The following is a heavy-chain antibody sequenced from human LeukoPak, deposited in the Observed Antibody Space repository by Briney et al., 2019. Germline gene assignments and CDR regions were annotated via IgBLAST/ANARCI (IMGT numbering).Heavy chain of an antibody. J-gene: IGHJ4*02. CDR2: ISGSGGST. D-gene: IGHD3-3*01. CDR1: GFAFNSYT. V-gene: IGHV3-23*01. CDR3: AKDLEGFRRFLEWLLLEEDY. Sequence: GGSLRLSCAASGFAFNSYTINWVRQAPGKGLEWVSAISGSGGSTYYADSVKGRFTISRDNSKNTLYLQMNSLRAEDTAVYYCAKDLEGFRRFLEWLLLEEDYWGQGTLVTVSS.